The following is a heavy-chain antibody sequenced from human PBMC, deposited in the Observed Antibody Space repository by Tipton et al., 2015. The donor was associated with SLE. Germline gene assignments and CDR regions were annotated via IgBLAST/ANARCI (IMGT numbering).Heavy chain of an antibody. V-gene: IGHV4-34*01. D-gene: IGHD6-19*01. J-gene: IGHJ4*02. Sequence: TLSLTCAVYGGSFSDYSWSWIRQPPGKGLEWIGEINHSGNTNFNPSLKSRVTISVDTSKNQFSLKLSSVTAADTAVYYCAEYTGWAFDYWGQGALITVSS. CDR2: INHSGNT. CDR1: GGSFSDYS. CDR3: AEYTGWAFDY.